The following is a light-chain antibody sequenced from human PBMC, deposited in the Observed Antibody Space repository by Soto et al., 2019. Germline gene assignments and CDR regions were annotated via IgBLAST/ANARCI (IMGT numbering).Light chain of an antibody. Sequence: MVMTQSPATLSVSPGERATLSCRASQSVSTKSAWYQQKPGQAPRLLIYSASTRATGIPARFSGSGPVADLSLSSGSVRSVDCAGYCYQRCDNWTHTLRPGTRVDIK. J-gene: IGKJ3*01. CDR2: SAS. V-gene: IGKV3D-15*01. CDR3: QRCDNWTHT. CDR1: QSVSTK.